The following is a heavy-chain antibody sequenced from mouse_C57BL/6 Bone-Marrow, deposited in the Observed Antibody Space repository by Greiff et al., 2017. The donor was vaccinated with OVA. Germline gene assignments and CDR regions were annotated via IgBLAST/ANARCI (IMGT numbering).Heavy chain of an antibody. V-gene: IGHV1-66*01. J-gene: IGHJ3*01. CDR2: IYPGSGNT. Sequence: VQLVESGPELVKPGASVKISCKASGYSFTSYYIHWVKQRPGQGLEWIGWIYPGSGNTKYNEKFKGKATLTADTSSSTAYMQLSSLTSEDSAVYYCQSTMVTTRAYWGQGTLVTVSA. CDR1: GYSFTSYY. D-gene: IGHD2-2*01. CDR3: QSTMVTTRAY.